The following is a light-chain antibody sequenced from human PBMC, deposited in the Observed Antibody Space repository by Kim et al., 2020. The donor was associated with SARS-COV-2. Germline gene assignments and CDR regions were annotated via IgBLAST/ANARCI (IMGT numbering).Light chain of an antibody. Sequence: AAVADRVTITCRASQDMLNYLGWYQQNPRRPPKRLIYDASNLQSGFPPRFSGSLSETGFTLTLNSLQPEGFSIFFCLQRRTYPITFGQGTRLEIK. V-gene: IGKV1-17*01. CDR1: QDMLNY. J-gene: IGKJ5*01. CDR3: LQRRTYPIT. CDR2: DAS.